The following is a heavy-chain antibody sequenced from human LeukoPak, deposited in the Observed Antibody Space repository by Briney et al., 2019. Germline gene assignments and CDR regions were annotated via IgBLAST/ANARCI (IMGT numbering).Heavy chain of an antibody. CDR2: IYYSGST. CDR1: GGSISSYY. V-gene: IGHV4-59*01. J-gene: IGHJ5*02. CDR3: ARGEGITTIVVATWFDP. D-gene: IGHD3-22*01. Sequence: KPSETLSLTCTVSGGSISSYYWSWIRQPPGKGLEWIGYIYYSGSTNYNPSLKSRVTISVDTSKNQFSLKLSSVTAADTAVYYCARGEGITTIVVATWFDPWGQGTLVTVSS.